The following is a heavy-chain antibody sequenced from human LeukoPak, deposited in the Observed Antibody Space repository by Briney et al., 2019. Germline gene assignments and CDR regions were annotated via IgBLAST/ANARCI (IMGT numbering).Heavy chain of an antibody. CDR3: ASGVVYGWYFDY. CDR1: GFTFSSYA. CDR2: ISGSGGST. D-gene: IGHD2-8*02. V-gene: IGHV3-23*01. J-gene: IGHJ4*02. Sequence: PGGSLRLSCAASGFTFSSYAMSWVRQAPGKGLEWVSAISGSGGSTYYADSVKGRFTISRDNSKNTLCLQMNSLRAEDTAVYYCASGVVYGWYFDYWGQGTLVTVSS.